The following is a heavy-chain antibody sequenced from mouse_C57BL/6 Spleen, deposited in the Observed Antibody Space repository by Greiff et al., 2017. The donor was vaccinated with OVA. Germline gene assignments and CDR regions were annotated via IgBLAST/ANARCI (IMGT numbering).Heavy chain of an antibody. Sequence: EVQLQQSGPGLVKPSQSLSLTCSVTGYSITSGYYWNWIRQFPGNKLEWMGYISYDGSNNYNPSLKNRISITRDTSKNQFFLKLNSVTTEDTATYYCAPIYSGYFDVWGTGTTVTVSS. J-gene: IGHJ1*03. D-gene: IGHD2-3*01. CDR2: ISYDGSN. CDR3: APIYSGYFDV. CDR1: GYSITSGYY. V-gene: IGHV3-6*01.